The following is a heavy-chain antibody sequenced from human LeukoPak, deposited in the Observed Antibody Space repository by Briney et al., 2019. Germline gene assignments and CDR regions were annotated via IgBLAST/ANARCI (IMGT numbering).Heavy chain of an antibody. CDR2: INPSGGST. CDR3: AREGWAYGGISAGAFDI. CDR1: GYTFTSYY. V-gene: IGHV1-46*01. Sequence: ASVKLSCKASGYTFTSYYMHWVRQAPGQGLEWMGIINPSGGSTSYAQSVQGRVTMTRDMSTSTVYMELSSLRSEDTAVYYCAREGWAYGGISAGAFDIWGQGTMVTVSS. J-gene: IGHJ3*02. D-gene: IGHD4-23*01.